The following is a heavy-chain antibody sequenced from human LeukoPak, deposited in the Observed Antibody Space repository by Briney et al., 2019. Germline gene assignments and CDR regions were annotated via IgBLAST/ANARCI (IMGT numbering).Heavy chain of an antibody. D-gene: IGHD5-24*01. CDR1: GFTFSSYW. Sequence: PGGSLRLSCAASGFTFSSYWMNWVRQAPGKGLEWVASIKQDGSEKSYVDFVKGRFTISRDNAKNSLDLQMNSLRAEDTAMYYCARARGDGYQWYFDLWGRGTLVTVSS. V-gene: IGHV3-7*01. CDR3: ARARGDGYQWYFDL. CDR2: IKQDGSEK. J-gene: IGHJ2*01.